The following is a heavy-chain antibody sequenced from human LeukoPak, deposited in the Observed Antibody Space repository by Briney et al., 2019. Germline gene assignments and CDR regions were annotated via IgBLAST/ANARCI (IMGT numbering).Heavy chain of an antibody. V-gene: IGHV3-48*01. CDR2: ISWNSGSI. D-gene: IGHD3-10*01. Sequence: GGSLRLSCAASGFTFSSYSMMWVRQAPGKGLEWVSGISWNSGSIGYADSVKGRFTISRDNAKNSLYLQMDSLRAEDTAVYYCARDGITMRILEYWGQGTLVTVSS. CDR3: ARDGITMRILEY. CDR1: GFTFSSYS. J-gene: IGHJ4*02.